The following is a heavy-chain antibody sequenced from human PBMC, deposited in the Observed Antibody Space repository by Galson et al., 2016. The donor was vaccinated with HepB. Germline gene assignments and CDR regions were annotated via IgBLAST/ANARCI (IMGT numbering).Heavy chain of an antibody. Sequence: SLRLSCAASGFTFSTYGMHWVRQAPGKGLEWVAVIWYDGSNKYYADSVKGRFTISRDNSKNTLYLQMNSLRAEDTAVYYCAGDFFLGLGGPGAFDIWGQGTMVTVSS. V-gene: IGHV3-33*01. CDR1: GFTFSTYG. D-gene: IGHD3-16*01. CDR3: AGDFFLGLGGPGAFDI. J-gene: IGHJ3*02. CDR2: IWYDGSNK.